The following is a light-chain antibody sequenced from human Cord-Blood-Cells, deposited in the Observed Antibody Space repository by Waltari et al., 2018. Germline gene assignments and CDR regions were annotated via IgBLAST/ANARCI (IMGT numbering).Light chain of an antibody. Sequence: QSALPQPPSLSGSPRQSVTISCPGTSSDVGGYDYVSWYQQHPGKAPKLMIYDVSKRPSGVPDRFSGSKSGNTASLTISGLQAEDEADYYCCSYAGSYTWVFGGGTKLTVL. J-gene: IGLJ3*02. CDR1: SSDVGGYDY. CDR2: DVS. V-gene: IGLV2-11*01. CDR3: CSYAGSYTWV.